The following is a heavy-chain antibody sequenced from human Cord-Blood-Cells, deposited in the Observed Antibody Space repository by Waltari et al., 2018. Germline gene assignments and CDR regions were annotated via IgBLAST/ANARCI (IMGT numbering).Heavy chain of an antibody. J-gene: IGHJ3*02. CDR3: ASGGPYSGSYFAFDI. V-gene: IGHV1-2*06. CDR1: GYTFTGYY. D-gene: IGHD1-26*01. CDR2: INPNSGGT. Sequence: QVQLVQSGAEVKKPGASVKVSCKASGYTFTGYYMHWVRQAPGQGLGWMGRINPNSGGTNYAQKFQGRVTMTRDTSISTAYMELSRLRSDDTAVYYCASGGPYSGSYFAFDIWGQGTMVTVSS.